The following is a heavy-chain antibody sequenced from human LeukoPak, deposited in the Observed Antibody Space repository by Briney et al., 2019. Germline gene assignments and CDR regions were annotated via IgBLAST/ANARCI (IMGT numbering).Heavy chain of an antibody. D-gene: IGHD1-7*01. CDR3: GRDFGVTGAKRSFDI. CDR2: ICGSDTTM. J-gene: IGHJ3*02. CDR1: GFTFCDYN. Sequence: PVGSLRLSCAASGFTFCDYNMGRIRQAPGKGLEWLSYICGSDTTMYYADPVKDRLTIIRDNAKNSLDLQKISLRAEDAAVDYCGRDFGVTGAKRSFDIWGQGTMVTVSS. V-gene: IGHV3-11*01.